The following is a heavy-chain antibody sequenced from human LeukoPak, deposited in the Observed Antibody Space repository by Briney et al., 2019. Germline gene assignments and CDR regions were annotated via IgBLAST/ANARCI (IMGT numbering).Heavy chain of an antibody. Sequence: SETLSLTCAVSGGSISSSNWWSWVRQPPGKGLEWIGEIYHSGSTNYNPSLKSRVTISVDKSRNQFSLKLSSVTAADTAVYYCARRKVYDSSGPVAYWGQGTLVTVSS. D-gene: IGHD3-22*01. CDR2: IYHSGST. V-gene: IGHV4-4*02. CDR1: GGSISSSNW. CDR3: ARRKVYDSSGPVAY. J-gene: IGHJ4*02.